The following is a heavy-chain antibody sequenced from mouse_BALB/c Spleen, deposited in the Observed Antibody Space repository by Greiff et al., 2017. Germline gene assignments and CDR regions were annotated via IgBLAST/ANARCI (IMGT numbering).Heavy chain of an antibody. CDR1: GFTFSSFG. V-gene: IGHV5-17*02. J-gene: IGHJ4*01. Sequence: EVKLVESGGGLVQPGGSRKLSCAASGFTFSSFGMHWVRQAPEKGLEWVAYISSGSSTIYYADTVKGRFTISRDNPKNTLFLQMTSLRSEDTAIYYCARDDPRGYAMDYWGQGTSVTVSS. CDR3: ARDDPRGYAMDY. CDR2: ISSGSSTI. D-gene: IGHD2-3*01.